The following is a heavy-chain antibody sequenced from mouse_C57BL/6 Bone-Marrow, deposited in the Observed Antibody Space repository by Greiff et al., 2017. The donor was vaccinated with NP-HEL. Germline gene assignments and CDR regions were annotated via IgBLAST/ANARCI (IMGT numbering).Heavy chain of an antibody. CDR2: IDPSDSDT. V-gene: IGHV1-52*01. CDR1: GYTFTSYW. Sequence: VQLQQPGAELVKPGSSVKLSCKASGYTFTSYWMHWVKQRPVQGLEWIGNIDPSDSDTHYNQKFKDKATLTVDKSSSTAYMQLSSLTSEDSAVYSCDIVGGFAYWGQGTLVTVSA. J-gene: IGHJ3*01. D-gene: IGHD2-12*01. CDR3: DIVGGFAY.